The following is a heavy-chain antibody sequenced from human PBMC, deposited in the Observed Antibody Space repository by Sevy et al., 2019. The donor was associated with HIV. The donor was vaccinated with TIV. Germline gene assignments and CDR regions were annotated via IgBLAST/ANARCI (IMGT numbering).Heavy chain of an antibody. Sequence: SETLSLTCTVSGGSISSYYWSWIRQPPGKGLEWIGYIYYSGSTNYNPSLKSRVTISVDTSKNQFSLKLSSVTAADTAVYYCAREGGDYEDYFDYWGQRTLVTVSS. CDR1: GGSISSYY. D-gene: IGHD4-17*01. J-gene: IGHJ4*02. CDR2: IYYSGST. V-gene: IGHV4-59*01. CDR3: AREGGDYEDYFDY.